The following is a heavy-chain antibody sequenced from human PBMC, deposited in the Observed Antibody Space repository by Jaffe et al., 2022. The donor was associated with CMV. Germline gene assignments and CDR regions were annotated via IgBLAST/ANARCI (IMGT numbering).Heavy chain of an antibody. CDR2: IIPILGTA. CDR1: GGTSNIYS. D-gene: IGHD3-3*01. Sequence: QEQLVQSGAQVKRPGSSVKVSCKASGGTSNIYSISWVRQAPGQGLEWMGGIIPILGTANYAQKFQGRVTLTADESTNTVYMEVSSLSSEDTAIYYCARRARGFGTLNWIDPWGQGTLVTVSS. CDR3: ARRARGFGTLNWIDP. J-gene: IGHJ5*02. V-gene: IGHV1-69*01.